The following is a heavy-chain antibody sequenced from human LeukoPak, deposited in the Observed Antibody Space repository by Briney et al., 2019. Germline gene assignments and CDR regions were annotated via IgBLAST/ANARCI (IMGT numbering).Heavy chain of an antibody. CDR3: AKGQYKWELTGRRAPEFDY. Sequence: GGSLRLSCAASGFTFSSYGMHWVRQAPGKGLEWVAVISYDGSNKYYADSVKGRFTISRDNSKNTLYLQMNSLRAEDTAVYYCAKGQYKWELTGRRAPEFDYWGQGTLVTVSS. CDR2: ISYDGSNK. J-gene: IGHJ4*02. V-gene: IGHV3-30*18. CDR1: GFTFSSYG. D-gene: IGHD1-26*01.